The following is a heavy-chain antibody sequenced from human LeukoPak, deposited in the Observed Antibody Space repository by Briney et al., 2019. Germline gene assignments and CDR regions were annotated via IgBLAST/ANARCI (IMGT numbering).Heavy chain of an antibody. Sequence: PGRSLRLSCAASGFTFSSYDMHWVRQAPGKGLEWVALIWYDGSNKNYADSVKGRFTISRDNSKNTLYLQMNSLRAEDTALYYCANGSSSWYGYWGQGTLVTVSS. J-gene: IGHJ4*02. CDR3: ANGSSSWYGY. CDR1: GFTFSSYD. CDR2: IWYDGSNK. D-gene: IGHD6-13*01. V-gene: IGHV3-33*06.